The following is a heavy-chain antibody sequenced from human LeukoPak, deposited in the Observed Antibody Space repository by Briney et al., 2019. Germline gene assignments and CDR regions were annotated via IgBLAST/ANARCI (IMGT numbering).Heavy chain of an antibody. Sequence: WETLSLTCAVYAGSISGFYYTWIRQPPGKGLEWIGEIDHSGDTNYNPSLKSRAIVSVDTSKSQFSLKLTSVTAADAAVYYCARGSPFHEWAQGTLVTVSS. CDR3: ARGSPFHE. J-gene: IGHJ4*02. CDR2: IDHSGDT. V-gene: IGHV4-34*01. D-gene: IGHD2/OR15-2a*01. CDR1: AGSISGFY.